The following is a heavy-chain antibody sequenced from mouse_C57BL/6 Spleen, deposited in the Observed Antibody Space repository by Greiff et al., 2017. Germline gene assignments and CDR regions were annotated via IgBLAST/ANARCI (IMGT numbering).Heavy chain of an antibody. D-gene: IGHD1-1*01. V-gene: IGHV8-12*01. J-gene: IGHJ4*01. Sequence: QVTLKVSGPGILQSSQTLSLTCSFSGFSLSTSGMGVSWIRQPSGKGLEWLAHIYWDDDKRYNPSLKSRLTISKDTSRNQVFLKITSVDTADTATYYCARRAMNFITTVREDYYAMDYWGQGTSVTVSS. CDR3: ARRAMNFITTVREDYYAMDY. CDR2: IYWDDDK. CDR1: GFSLSTSGMG.